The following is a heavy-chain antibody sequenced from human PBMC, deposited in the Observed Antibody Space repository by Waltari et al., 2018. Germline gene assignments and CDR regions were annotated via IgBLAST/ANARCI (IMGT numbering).Heavy chain of an antibody. V-gene: IGHV4-38-2*02. CDR2: IYHSGST. Sequence: QVHLQESGPGLVKPSETLSLTCAVSGYSISSGYYWGWIRQHPGKGLEWIGSIYHSGSTYYNPSLKSRVTISVDTSKNQFSLKLRSVTAADTAVYYCARDPAEWDPNWFDSWGQGTLVTVPS. CDR1: GYSISSGYY. J-gene: IGHJ5*01. D-gene: IGHD1-26*01. CDR3: ARDPAEWDPNWFDS.